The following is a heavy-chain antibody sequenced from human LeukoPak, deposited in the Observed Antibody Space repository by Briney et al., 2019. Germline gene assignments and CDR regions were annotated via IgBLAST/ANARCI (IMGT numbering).Heavy chain of an antibody. CDR3: ARSGVSFGELLLDY. Sequence: SETLSLTCTVSGGSISSYYWSWIRQPPGKGLEWIGYIYYSGSTNYNPSPKSRVTISVDTSKNQFSLKLSSVTAADTAVYYCARSGVSFGELLLDYWGQGTLVTVSS. V-gene: IGHV4-59*08. D-gene: IGHD3-10*01. CDR2: IYYSGST. CDR1: GGSISSYY. J-gene: IGHJ4*02.